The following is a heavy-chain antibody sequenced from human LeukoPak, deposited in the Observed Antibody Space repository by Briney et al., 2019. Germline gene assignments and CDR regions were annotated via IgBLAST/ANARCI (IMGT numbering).Heavy chain of an antibody. D-gene: IGHD3-16*01. V-gene: IGHV3-30*18. CDR3: AKDAQGGSLDY. Sequence: GGSLRLSCAASGFTFSSYGMHWVRQAPGKGLEWVAVISYDGSNKYYADSVKRRFTISRDNSKNTLYLQMNSLRAEDTAVYYCAKDAQGGSLDYWGQGTLVTVSS. CDR1: GFTFSSYG. J-gene: IGHJ4*02. CDR2: ISYDGSNK.